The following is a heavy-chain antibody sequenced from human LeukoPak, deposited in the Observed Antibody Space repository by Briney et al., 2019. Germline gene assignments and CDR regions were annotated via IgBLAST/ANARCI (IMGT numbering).Heavy chain of an antibody. D-gene: IGHD2-21*01. V-gene: IGHV3-23*01. CDR1: GFTFSSYA. CDR2: ISGSGGST. J-gene: IGHJ3*02. Sequence: GGSLKLSCAASGFTFSSYAMSWVRQAPGKGLEWVSAISGSGGSTCYADSVKGRFTISRDNSKNTLYLQVNSLRAEDTAVYYCAKDLAGYCGGDCYSAFDIWGQGTMVTVSS. CDR3: AKDLAGYCGGDCYSAFDI.